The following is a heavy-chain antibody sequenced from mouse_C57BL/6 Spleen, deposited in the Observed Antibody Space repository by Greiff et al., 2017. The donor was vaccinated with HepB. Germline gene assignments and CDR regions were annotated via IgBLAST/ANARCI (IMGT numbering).Heavy chain of an antibody. CDR3: ATVVGSSYVDWYFDV. CDR2: INPNNGGT. D-gene: IGHD1-1*01. J-gene: IGHJ1*03. Sequence: EVQLQQSGPELVKPGASVKISCKASGYTFTDYYMNWVKQSHGKSLEWIGDINPNNGGTSYNEKFKGKATLTVDKSSSTAYMELRSLTSEDSAVYYCATVVGSSYVDWYFDVWGTGTTVTVSS. CDR1: GYTFTDYY. V-gene: IGHV1-26*01.